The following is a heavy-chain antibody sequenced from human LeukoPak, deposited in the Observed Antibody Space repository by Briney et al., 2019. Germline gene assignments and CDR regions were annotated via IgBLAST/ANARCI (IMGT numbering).Heavy chain of an antibody. J-gene: IGHJ5*02. Sequence: GGSLRLSCAASGFTFDDYGMSWVRQAPGKGLEWVSGINWNGGSTGYADSVKGRFTISRDNAKNSLYLQMNSLRAEDTALYHCARSRKDGYNPNWFDPWGQGTLVTVSS. CDR2: INWNGGST. V-gene: IGHV3-20*01. D-gene: IGHD5-24*01. CDR3: ARSRKDGYNPNWFDP. CDR1: GFTFDDYG.